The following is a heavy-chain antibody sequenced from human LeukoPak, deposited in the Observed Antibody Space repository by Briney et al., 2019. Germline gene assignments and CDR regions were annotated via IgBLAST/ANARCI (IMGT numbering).Heavy chain of an antibody. J-gene: IGHJ4*02. CDR2: INWNGGST. Sequence: GGSLRLSCAASGFTFEDYGFSWVRQAPGKGLEWVSGINWNGGSTSYADSVKGRFTISRDNAKNSLYLQMNSLRAEDTALYYCARDLYSSGWYGPVDFWGQGTLVTVS. D-gene: IGHD6-19*01. CDR1: GFTFEDYG. V-gene: IGHV3-20*04. CDR3: ARDLYSSGWYGPVDF.